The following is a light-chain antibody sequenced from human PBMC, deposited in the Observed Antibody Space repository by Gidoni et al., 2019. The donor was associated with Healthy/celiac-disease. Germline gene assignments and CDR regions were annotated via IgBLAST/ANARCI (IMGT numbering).Light chain of an antibody. CDR3: SSYAGSNILYV. V-gene: IGLV2-8*01. Sequence: QSALTQLPSASGSPGQSVTISCTGTSSDVGGYNYVSWYQQHPGKAPKLMIYEVSKRPSGVPDRFSGSKSGNTASLTVSGLQAEDEADYYCSSYAGSNILYVFGTGTKVTVL. CDR1: SSDVGGYNY. CDR2: EVS. J-gene: IGLJ1*01.